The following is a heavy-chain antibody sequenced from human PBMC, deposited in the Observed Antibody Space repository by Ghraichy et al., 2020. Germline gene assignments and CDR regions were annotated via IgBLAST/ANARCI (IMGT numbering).Heavy chain of an antibody. CDR3: ARQGQWELPD. Sequence: SQTLSLTCTVSGGSISSYYWSWIRQPPGKGLEWIGYIYTSGSTNYNPSLKSRVTISVDTSKNQFSLKLSSVTAADTAVYYCARQGQWELPDWGQGTLVTVSS. CDR1: GGSISSYY. J-gene: IGHJ4*02. CDR2: IYTSGST. V-gene: IGHV4-4*09. D-gene: IGHD1-26*01.